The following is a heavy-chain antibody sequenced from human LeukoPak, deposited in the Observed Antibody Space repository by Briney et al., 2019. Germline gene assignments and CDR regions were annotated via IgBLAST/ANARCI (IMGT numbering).Heavy chain of an antibody. CDR3: ARGPPPYYYDSSGYYLDY. J-gene: IGHJ4*02. D-gene: IGHD3-22*01. CDR2: INHSGST. V-gene: IGHV4-34*01. Sequence: SETLSLTCAVYGGSFSGYYWSRIRQPPGKGLEWIGEINHSGSTNYNPSLKSRVTISADTSKNQFALKLSSVTAADTAVYYCARGPPPYYYDSSGYYLDYWGQGTLVTVSS. CDR1: GGSFSGYY.